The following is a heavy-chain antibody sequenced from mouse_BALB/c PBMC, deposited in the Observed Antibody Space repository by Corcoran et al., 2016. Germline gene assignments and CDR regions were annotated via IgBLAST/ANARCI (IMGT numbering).Heavy chain of an antibody. J-gene: IGHJ2*01. CDR3: ARLVTTVSDY. V-gene: IGHV9-3-1*01. CDR2: INTYTGEP. CDR1: GYTFTNYG. Sequence: QIQLVQSGPELKKPGETVKISCKASGYTFTNYGMNWVKQAPGKGLKWMGWINTYTGEPTCADDFKGRFAFSLETSASTAYLQINNLKNEDTATYFCARLVTTVSDYWGQGTTLTVSS. D-gene: IGHD1-1*01.